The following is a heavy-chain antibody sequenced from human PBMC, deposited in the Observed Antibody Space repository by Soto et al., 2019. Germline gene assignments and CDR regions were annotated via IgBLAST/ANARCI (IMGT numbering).Heavy chain of an antibody. CDR3: TSTCELGAFDI. CDR1: GFTSSNAW. Sequence: GGYLRLSCAASGFTSSNAWMSWVRQALGKGLEWVGRIKSKTDGGTTDYAASVKGRFTISRDDSKNTLYLQMNRLKTEDTAVYYCTSTCELGAFDIWSQGTTVTVSS. CDR2: IKSKTDGGTT. V-gene: IGHV3-15*01. J-gene: IGHJ3*02. D-gene: IGHD1-26*01.